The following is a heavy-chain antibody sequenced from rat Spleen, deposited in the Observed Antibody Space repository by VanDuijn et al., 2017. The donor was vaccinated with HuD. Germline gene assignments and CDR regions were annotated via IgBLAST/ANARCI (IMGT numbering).Heavy chain of an antibody. D-gene: IGHD1-5*01. V-gene: IGHV5-19*01. CDR3: ARQEYRYNPWWYFDF. CDR2: ISPSGDIT. CDR1: GFTVSDFG. J-gene: IGHJ1*01. Sequence: EVQLVESGGGLVQPGRSLKLSCAASGFTVSDFGFHWIRQAPPKGLEWVASISPSGDITYYRDSVKGRFTISRDNAKSTLYLQMDSLRSEDTATYYCARQEYRYNPWWYFDFWGPGTMVTVSS.